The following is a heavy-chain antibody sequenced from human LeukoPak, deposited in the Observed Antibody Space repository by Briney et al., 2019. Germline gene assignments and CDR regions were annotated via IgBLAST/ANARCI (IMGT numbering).Heavy chain of an antibody. CDR2: ISGSGGST. Sequence: GGSLRLSCAASGFTFSSYGMSWVRQAPGKGLEWVSAISGSGGSTYYADSVKGRFTISRDNSKNTLYLQMNSLRAEDTAVYYCARMYYYDSSGYYYIIPPAGLTSLDYWGQGTLVTVSS. D-gene: IGHD3-22*01. CDR1: GFTFSSYG. CDR3: ARMYYYDSSGYYYIIPPAGLTSLDY. J-gene: IGHJ4*02. V-gene: IGHV3-23*01.